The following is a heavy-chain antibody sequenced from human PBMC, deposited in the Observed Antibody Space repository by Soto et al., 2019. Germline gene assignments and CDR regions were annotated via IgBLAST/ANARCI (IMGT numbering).Heavy chain of an antibody. J-gene: IGHJ6*02. CDR3: AREAVAGLYYYYYYGMDV. CDR2: IYHSGST. D-gene: IGHD6-19*01. CDR1: GYSISSGYY. V-gene: IGHV4-38-2*02. Sequence: PSETLSLTCAVSGYSISSGYYWGWIRQPPGKGLEWIGSIYHSGSTYYNPSLKSRVTISVDTSNNQFSLKLSSVTAADTAVYYCAREAVAGLYYYYYYGMDVWGQGTTVTVSS.